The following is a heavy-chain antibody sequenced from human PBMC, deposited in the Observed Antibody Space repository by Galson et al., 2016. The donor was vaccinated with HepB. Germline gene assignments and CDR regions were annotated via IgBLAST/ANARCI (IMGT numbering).Heavy chain of an antibody. CDR1: GLTFSSYW. CDR3: ARDPFISPWDY. J-gene: IGHJ4*02. CDR2: VNEDGSAN. Sequence: SLRLSCAASGLTFSSYWMVWVRNAPGEGLEAVANVNEDGSANNYVDSVKGRFTISRDNVKNSLYLQMNSLRVEDTAVYFCARDPFISPWDYWCPGTLVTVS. V-gene: IGHV3-7*03. D-gene: IGHD2/OR15-2a*01.